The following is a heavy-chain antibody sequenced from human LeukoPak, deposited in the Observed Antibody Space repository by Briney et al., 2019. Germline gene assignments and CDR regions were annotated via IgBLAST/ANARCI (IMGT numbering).Heavy chain of an antibody. D-gene: IGHD1-26*01. J-gene: IGHJ4*02. V-gene: IGHV1-18*01. CDR2: ISAHNGDT. CDR1: GYIFTTYV. Sequence: GASVNVSCKASGYIFTTYVISRVRQAPGQRREWMEWISAHNGDTNYAQKFQGRVTMNTDTSTSTDYVDLRSLRSDDTAVYYCARVKARSGSYSLDYWGQGTLVTVSS. CDR3: ARVKARSGSYSLDY.